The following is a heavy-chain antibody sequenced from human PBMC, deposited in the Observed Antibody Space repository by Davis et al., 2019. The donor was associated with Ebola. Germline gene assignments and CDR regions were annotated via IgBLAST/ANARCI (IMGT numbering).Heavy chain of an antibody. CDR1: GFTFSNYE. J-gene: IGHJ4*02. D-gene: IGHD6-13*01. Sequence: GESLKISCAASGFTFSNYEMNWVRQAPGKGLEWVALITSTGYTKYYADSVKGRFTISRDNSKNTLYLDMNGLREGDTAFYYCTKGGSPDYWGQGTLVTVSS. CDR3: TKGGSPDY. V-gene: IGHV3-30*18. CDR2: ITSTGYTK.